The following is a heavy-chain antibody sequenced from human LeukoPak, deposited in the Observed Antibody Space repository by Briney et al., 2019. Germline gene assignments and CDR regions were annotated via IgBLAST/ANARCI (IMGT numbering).Heavy chain of an antibody. V-gene: IGHV4-39*07. CDR1: GGSISSSSYY. CDR3: ARGRGYSGYNYYYYYMDV. CDR2: IYYSGST. D-gene: IGHD5-12*01. Sequence: SETLSLTCTVSGGSISSSSYYWGWIRQPPGKGLEWIGSIYYSGSTNYNPSLKSRVTISVDTSKNQFSLKLSSVTAADTAVYYCARGRGYSGYNYYYYYMDVWGKGTTVTVSS. J-gene: IGHJ6*03.